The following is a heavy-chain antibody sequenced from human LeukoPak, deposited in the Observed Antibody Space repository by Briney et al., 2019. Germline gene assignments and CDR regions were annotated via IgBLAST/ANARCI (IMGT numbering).Heavy chain of an antibody. Sequence: SETLSLTCAVYGGSFSGYYWSWIRQPPGKGQEWIGEINHSGSTNYNPSLKSRVTISVDTSKNQFSLKLSSVTAADTAVYYCAREGYSSSWWDYYYYYMDVWGKGTTVTISS. J-gene: IGHJ6*03. V-gene: IGHV4-34*01. CDR1: GGSFSGYY. CDR3: AREGYSSSWWDYYYYYMDV. D-gene: IGHD6-13*01. CDR2: INHSGST.